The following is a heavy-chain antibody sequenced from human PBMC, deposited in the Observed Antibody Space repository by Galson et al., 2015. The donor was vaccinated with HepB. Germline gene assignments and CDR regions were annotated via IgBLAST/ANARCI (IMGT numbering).Heavy chain of an antibody. Sequence: SLRLSCAASGFTFSSYTMHWVRQAPGKGLEWVAVISYDGSNKYYADSVKGRFTISRDNSKNTVYLQMNSLRAEDTAVYYCARGLRYFDWLSVPLDYWGQGTLVTVSS. V-gene: IGHV3-30*04. CDR3: ARGLRYFDWLSVPLDY. J-gene: IGHJ4*02. D-gene: IGHD3-9*01. CDR1: GFTFSSYT. CDR2: ISYDGSNK.